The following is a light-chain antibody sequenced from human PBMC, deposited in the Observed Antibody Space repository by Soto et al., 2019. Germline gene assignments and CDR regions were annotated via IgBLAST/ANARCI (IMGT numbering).Light chain of an antibody. CDR1: QSVSSSY. V-gene: IGKV3-20*01. CDR2: GAS. CDR3: QQYGSSPPIT. J-gene: IGKJ5*01. Sequence: ESGLTQSPDTLSVSPGERATLSFRASQSVSSSYLAWYQQKPGQAPRLLIYGASSRATGIPDRFSGSGSGTDFTLTISRLEPEDFAVYYCQQYGSSPPITFGQGTRLAIK.